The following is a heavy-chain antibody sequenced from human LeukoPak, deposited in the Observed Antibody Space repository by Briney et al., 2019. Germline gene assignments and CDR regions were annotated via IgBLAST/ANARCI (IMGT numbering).Heavy chain of an antibody. CDR2: NNVAGNS. D-gene: IGHD5-18*01. Sequence: SETLSLTCTVSGGFIHTYNWIWIRQPAGKGLEWVGRNNVAGNSYYNPSLKGRVSISVDRPNNRFSLELTSVTATDTAVYYCARDREHSYGSDLDHWGQGILVTVSS. CDR3: ARDREHSYGSDLDH. V-gene: IGHV4-4*07. J-gene: IGHJ4*02. CDR1: GGFIHTYN.